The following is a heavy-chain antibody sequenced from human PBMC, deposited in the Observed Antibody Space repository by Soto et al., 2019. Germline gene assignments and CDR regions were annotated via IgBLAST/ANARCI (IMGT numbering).Heavy chain of an antibody. CDR3: ARHRAAIWLCY. Sequence: GESLKISCKTSGYTFSGHWISWVRQVPGKGLQWMGNIDPSDSYINYNPAFRGHVTFSVDKSSSTAYLHWRSLGPSDTAIYYCARHRAAIWLCYWGQGNLVTVSA. J-gene: IGHJ4*02. CDR1: GYTFSGHW. CDR2: IDPSDSYI. D-gene: IGHD6-19*01. V-gene: IGHV5-10-1*01.